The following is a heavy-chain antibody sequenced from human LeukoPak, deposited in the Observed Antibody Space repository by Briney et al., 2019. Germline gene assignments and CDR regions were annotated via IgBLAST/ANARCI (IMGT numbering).Heavy chain of an antibody. Sequence: GGSLRLSCAAFGFTFSSYAMNRVRQAPGQGLECVSGTSAAGGTAYYAVSVKGRFTISRDTSKNTLLLQMHSLRADDTALYFCARRLSLRFDAFAVWGPGTVVTVSS. CDR2: TSAAGGTA. D-gene: IGHD3-3*01. V-gene: IGHV3-23*01. CDR3: ARRLSLRFDAFAV. CDR1: GFTFSSYA. J-gene: IGHJ3*01.